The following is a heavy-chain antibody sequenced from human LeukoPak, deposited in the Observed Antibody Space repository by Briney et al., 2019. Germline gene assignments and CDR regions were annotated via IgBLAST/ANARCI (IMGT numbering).Heavy chain of an antibody. D-gene: IGHD3-22*01. J-gene: IGHJ3*02. CDR3: TRHPVRYTYYYDSSADAFDI. CDR1: GFTFSGSA. CDR2: IRSKANSYAT. Sequence: GGSLRLSCAASGFTFSGSAMHWVRQASGKGLEWVGRIRSKANSYATAYAASVKGRFTISRDDSKNTAYLQMNSLKTEDTAVYYCTRHPVRYTYYYDSSADAFDIWGQGTMVTVSS. V-gene: IGHV3-73*01.